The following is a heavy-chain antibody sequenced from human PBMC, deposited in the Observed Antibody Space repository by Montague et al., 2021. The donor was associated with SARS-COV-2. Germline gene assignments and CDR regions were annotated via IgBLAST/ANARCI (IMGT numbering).Heavy chain of an antibody. CDR1: GGSINSFY. CDR2: IHHSGTT. CDR3: ARPSMVSRNYYYYGIDV. D-gene: IGHD2-21*01. J-gene: IGHJ6*02. V-gene: IGHV4-59*01. Sequence: SETLSLTCIVSGGSINSFYWSWIRQPPGKGLEWIGYIHHSGTTHYSPSLKSRVAISLDTSKNQFSLTLNSVTAADTAVYYCARPSMVSRNYYYYGIDVWGQGTTVTVSS.